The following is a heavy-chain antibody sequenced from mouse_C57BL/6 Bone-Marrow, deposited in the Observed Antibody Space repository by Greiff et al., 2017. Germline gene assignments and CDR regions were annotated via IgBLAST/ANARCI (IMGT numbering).Heavy chain of an antibody. J-gene: IGHJ4*01. CDR2: ISSGGSYT. Sequence: EVQLLESGGDLVKPGGSLKLSCAASGFTFSSYGMPWVRQTPDKRLEWVATISSGGSYTYYPDSVKGRFTISRDNAKNTLYLQMSSLKSEDTAVYYCARQSKVDYWGQGTLVTVSS. D-gene: IGHD1-3*01. CDR1: GFTFSSYG. CDR3: ARQSKVDY. V-gene: IGHV5-6*01.